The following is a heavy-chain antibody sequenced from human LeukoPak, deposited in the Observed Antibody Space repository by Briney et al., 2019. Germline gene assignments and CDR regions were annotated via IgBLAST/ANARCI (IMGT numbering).Heavy chain of an antibody. CDR2: IFYSGST. D-gene: IGHD3-10*01. J-gene: IGHJ5*01. V-gene: IGHV4-59*01. CDR3: ARGRARDGSFPWLDS. CDR1: GDSIGIYY. Sequence: SETLSLTCSVSGDSIGIYYWTWIRQSAGKGLEWIGYIFYSGSTNYSPSLKSRVTISVDTSNNQFSLQLRSVTAADTAIYYCARGRARDGSFPWLDSWGQGTLVTVSS.